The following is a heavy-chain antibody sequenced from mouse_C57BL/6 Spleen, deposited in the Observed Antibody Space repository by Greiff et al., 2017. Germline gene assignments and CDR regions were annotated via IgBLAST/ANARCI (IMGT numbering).Heavy chain of an antibody. D-gene: IGHD4-1*01. V-gene: IGHV1-77*01. CDR1: GYTFTDYY. Sequence: QVQLQQSGAELVKPGASVKISCKASGYTFTDYYINWVKQRPGQGLELIGKIGPGSGSTYYNEQFKGKATLTADKSSSTAYMQLSSLTSEDSAVYFCARGLGLYWYFDVWGTGTTVTVSS. J-gene: IGHJ1*03. CDR3: ARGLGLYWYFDV. CDR2: IGPGSGST.